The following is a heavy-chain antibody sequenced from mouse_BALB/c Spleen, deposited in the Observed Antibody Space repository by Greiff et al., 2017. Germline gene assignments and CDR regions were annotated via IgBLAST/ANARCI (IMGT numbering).Heavy chain of an antibody. V-gene: IGHV5-6*01. CDR2: ISSGGSYT. CDR1: GFTFSSYG. J-gene: IGHJ4*01. CDR3: AREGGYYGNYEAMDY. Sequence: EVKLVESGGDLVKPGGSLKLSCAASGFTFSSYGMSWVRQTPDKRLEWVATISSGGSYTYYPDSVKGRFTISRDNAKNTLYLQMSSLKSEDTAMYYCAREGGYYGNYEAMDYWGQGTSVTVSS. D-gene: IGHD2-1*01.